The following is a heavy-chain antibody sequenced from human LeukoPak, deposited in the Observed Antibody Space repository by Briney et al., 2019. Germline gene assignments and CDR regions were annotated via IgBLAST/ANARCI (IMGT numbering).Heavy chain of an antibody. CDR2: VYYSGST. D-gene: IGHD6-25*01. CDR3: ASSYTSGLGFDY. J-gene: IGHJ4*02. Sequence: KASETLSLTCTVSGGSISSYYWSWIRQSPGKGLEWIGYVYYSGSTNYNPALKSRVTISLDTSENQFSLKLSSVTAADTAMYYCASSYTSGLGFDYWGQGTLVTVSS. CDR1: GGSISSYY. V-gene: IGHV4-59*01.